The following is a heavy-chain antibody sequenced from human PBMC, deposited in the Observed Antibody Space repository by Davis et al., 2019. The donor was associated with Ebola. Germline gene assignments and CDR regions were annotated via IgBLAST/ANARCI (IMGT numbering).Heavy chain of an antibody. CDR3: ARPLDLVGATYFDF. CDR1: GGSIISGYY. V-gene: IGHV4-59*08. Sequence: MPSETLSLTCTVSGGSIISGYYWSWIRQPPGKGLEWIGYVYHSGSPNYNPSLKSRVTISVDTSTNQFSLKLSSVTAADTAVYYCARPLDLVGATYFDFWGPGALVTVSS. D-gene: IGHD1-26*01. J-gene: IGHJ4*02. CDR2: VYHSGSP.